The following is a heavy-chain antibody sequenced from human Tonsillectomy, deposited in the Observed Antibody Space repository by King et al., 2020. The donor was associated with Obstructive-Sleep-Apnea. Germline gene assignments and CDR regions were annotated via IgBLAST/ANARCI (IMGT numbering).Heavy chain of an antibody. V-gene: IGHV3-9*01. CDR2: ISWNSYSI. J-gene: IGHJ6*02. CDR3: ARDNNGLDV. CDR1: GFTFDDYA. Sequence: VQLVESGGGLVQPGRSLRLSCAASGFTFDDYAMHWVRQAPGKGLEWVSGISWNSYSIDYADSVKGRFTISRDNAKNSLYLQMNSLRAEDTASYYCARDNNGLDVWGQGTTVTVSS.